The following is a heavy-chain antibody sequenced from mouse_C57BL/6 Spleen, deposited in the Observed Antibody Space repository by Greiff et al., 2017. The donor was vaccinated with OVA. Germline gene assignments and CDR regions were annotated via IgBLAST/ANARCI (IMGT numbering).Heavy chain of an antibody. CDR3: ARSYGYAMDY. V-gene: IGHV1-52*01. D-gene: IGHD1-1*02. CDR2: IDPSDSET. CDR1: GYTFTSYW. Sequence: QVQLQQPGAELVRPGSSVKLSCKASGYTFTSYWMHWVKQRPIQGLDWIGNIDPSDSETHYNQKFKDKATLTVDKSSSTAYMQLSSLTSEDSAVYYCARSYGYAMDYWGQGTSGTVSS. J-gene: IGHJ4*01.